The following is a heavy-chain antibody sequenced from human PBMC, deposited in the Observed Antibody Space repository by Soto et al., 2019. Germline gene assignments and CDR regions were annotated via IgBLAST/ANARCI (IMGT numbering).Heavy chain of an antibody. J-gene: IGHJ5*02. V-gene: IGHV3-74*01. CDR1: GFPFSSSW. Sequence: EVQLVESGGNLIQPGGPLSPSFAASGFPFSSSWMPWSRQAPGKGLVWVSRINSDGSSTSYVDPVKGRFTISRDNAKNTLYLQMNSLSVEDTAVYYCARRGQEGPGLAHWGQGTLVTVSS. CDR3: ARRGQEGPGLAH. CDR2: INSDGSST.